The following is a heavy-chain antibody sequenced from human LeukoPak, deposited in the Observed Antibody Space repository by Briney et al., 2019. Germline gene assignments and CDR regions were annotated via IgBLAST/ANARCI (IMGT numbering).Heavy chain of an antibody. V-gene: IGHV1-8*03. J-gene: IGHJ4*02. Sequence: ASVKVSCKASGYTFTSYDINWVRQATGQGLEWMGWMNPNSGNTGYAQKFQGRVTITRNTSISTAYMELSSLRSEDTAVYYCARGSSSSEVVDYWGQGTLVTVSS. CDR1: GYTFTSYD. CDR3: ARGSSSSEVVDY. CDR2: MNPNSGNT. D-gene: IGHD6-6*01.